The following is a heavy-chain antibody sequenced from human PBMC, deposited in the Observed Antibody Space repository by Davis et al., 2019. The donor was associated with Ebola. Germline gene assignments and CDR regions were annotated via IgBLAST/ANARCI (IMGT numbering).Heavy chain of an antibody. CDR1: GFTFSSYS. V-gene: IGHV3-21*01. CDR2: ISSSSSYI. J-gene: IGHJ6*02. CDR3: ARWYYGSGTIPRGIDV. Sequence: PGGSLRLSCAASGFTFSSYSMNWVRQAPGKGLEWVSSISSSSSYIYYADSVKGRFTISRDNAKNSLYLQMNSLRAEDTAVYYCARWYYGSGTIPRGIDVWGQGTTVTVSS. D-gene: IGHD3-10*01.